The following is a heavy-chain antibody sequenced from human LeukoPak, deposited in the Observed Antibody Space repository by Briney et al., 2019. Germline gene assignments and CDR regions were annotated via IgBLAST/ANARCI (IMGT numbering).Heavy chain of an antibody. J-gene: IGHJ5*02. V-gene: IGHV1-8*03. CDR2: MNPNSGNT. CDR3: ARFHTRDWFDP. CDR1: GYTFTSYD. Sequence: ASVKVSCKASGYTFTSYDINWVRQATGQGLEWMGWMNPNSGNTGYAQKFQGRVTITRNTSIRTAYMELSSLRSEDTAVYYCARFHTRDWFDPWGQGIMVTVSS.